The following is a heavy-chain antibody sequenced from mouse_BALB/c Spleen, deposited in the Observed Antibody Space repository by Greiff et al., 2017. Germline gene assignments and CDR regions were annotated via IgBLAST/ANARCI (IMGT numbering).Heavy chain of an antibody. J-gene: IGHJ4*01. Sequence: QVQLKESGPGLVQPSQSLSITCTVSGFSLTSYGVHWVRQSPGKGLEWLGVIWSGGSTYYNAAFISRLSISKDNSKSQVFFKMNSLQANDTAIYYCARKKVTRCGNAMDDWGQGTAVTVAS. CDR2: IWSGGST. V-gene: IGHV2-4-1*01. CDR3: ARKKVTRCGNAMDD. CDR1: GFSLTSYG. D-gene: IGHD2-13*01.